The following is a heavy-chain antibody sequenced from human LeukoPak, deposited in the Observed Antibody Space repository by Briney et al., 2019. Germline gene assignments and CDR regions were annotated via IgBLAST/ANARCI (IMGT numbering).Heavy chain of an antibody. Sequence: ASVKVSCKASGYTFTSYYMHWVRQAPGQGLEWMGIINPSGGSTSYAQKFQGRVTMTTDTSTSTAYMELRSLRSDDTAVYYCARSSSGDPYYYYGMDVWGQGTTVTVSS. J-gene: IGHJ6*02. D-gene: IGHD2-15*01. CDR3: ARSSSGDPYYYYGMDV. CDR1: GYTFTSYY. V-gene: IGHV1-46*01. CDR2: INPSGGST.